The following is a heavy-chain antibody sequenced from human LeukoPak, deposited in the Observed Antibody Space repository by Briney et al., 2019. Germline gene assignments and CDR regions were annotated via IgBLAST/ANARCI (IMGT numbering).Heavy chain of an antibody. CDR3: ARDTWAYYMDV. Sequence: GGTLRLSCAASGFTFSSYGMSWVRQAPGKGLEWVSAISGSGGSTYYADSVKGRFTISRDNSKNTLYLQMNSLRAEDTAVYYCARDTWAYYMDVWGKGTTVTISS. CDR1: GFTFSSYG. V-gene: IGHV3-23*01. CDR2: ISGSGGST. J-gene: IGHJ6*03. D-gene: IGHD2/OR15-2a*01.